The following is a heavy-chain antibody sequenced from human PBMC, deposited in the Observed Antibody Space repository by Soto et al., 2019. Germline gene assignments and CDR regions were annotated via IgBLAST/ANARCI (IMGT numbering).Heavy chain of an antibody. Sequence: SETLSLTCAVYGGSFSGYYWSWIRQPPGKGLEWIGEINHSRSTNYNTSLKRRVNISEDTSKNQISLKLSSVTVADMAVYYCATRTGTRVGYWGQGTLVTVSS. J-gene: IGHJ4*02. D-gene: IGHD1-7*01. CDR1: GGSFSGYY. CDR3: ATRTGTRVGY. CDR2: INHSRST. V-gene: IGHV4-34*01.